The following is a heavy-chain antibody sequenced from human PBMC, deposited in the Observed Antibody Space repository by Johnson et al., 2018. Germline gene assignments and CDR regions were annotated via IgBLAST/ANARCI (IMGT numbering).Heavy chain of an antibody. CDR3: TAEEGYFYIPGNQPFEH. D-gene: IGHD2-15*01. V-gene: IGHV3-30*03. CDR1: GLIFSKYS. CDR2: MSSDGSTE. J-gene: IGHJ4*02. Sequence: QVQLVQSGGTWVQXGRSXRIXCAASGLIFSKYSMYWVRQAPGRGLEWVAVMSSDGSTEYYADSVKGRFTISRDSSKNTVFLQMNSLRSEDTAVYYCTAEEGYFYIPGNQPFEHWGQGTLVTVSS.